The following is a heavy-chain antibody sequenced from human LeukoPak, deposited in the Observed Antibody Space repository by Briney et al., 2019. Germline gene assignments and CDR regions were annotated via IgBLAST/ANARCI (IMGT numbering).Heavy chain of an antibody. Sequence: SETLSLTCTVSGGSVGSGTYYWSWIRQSPGKGLEWIGNVYYSGSAYYNPSLKSRVTMSVDTSKNQFSLKLSSVTAADTAVYYCARVIKDAFDIWGQGTMVTVSS. J-gene: IGHJ3*02. D-gene: IGHD3-22*01. CDR1: GGSVGSGTYY. CDR2: VYYSGSA. CDR3: ARVIKDAFDI. V-gene: IGHV4-39*07.